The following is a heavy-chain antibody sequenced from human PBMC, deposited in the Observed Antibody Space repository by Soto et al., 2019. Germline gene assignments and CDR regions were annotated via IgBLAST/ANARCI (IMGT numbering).Heavy chain of an antibody. CDR1: GYTFTSYG. Sequence: QIQLMQSGAEVKKPGASVKVSCKASGYTFTSYGIHWVRQAPGQRLEWTGWINAGNGITKYSEKFQGRVTITRDTSASTAYLELSSLRSEDTAVYYCARDPNDSSAYYHHYYYGMDVWGQVNTVNVAS. CDR3: ARDPNDSSAYYHHYYYGMDV. J-gene: IGHJ6*02. D-gene: IGHD3-22*01. CDR2: INAGNGIT. V-gene: IGHV1-3*01.